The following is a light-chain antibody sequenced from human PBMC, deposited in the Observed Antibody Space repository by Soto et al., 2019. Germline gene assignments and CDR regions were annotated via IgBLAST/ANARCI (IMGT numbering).Light chain of an antibody. CDR1: QSISNH. CDR3: QQSYTTPIT. J-gene: IGKJ5*01. V-gene: IGKV1-39*01. Sequence: IQMTQSPSSLSASVEDRVIITCRASQSISNHLNWYQQKPGKAPNLLVYAASSLQSGVPSRFTGSGSGTDFTLTISSPQPEDFATYFCQQSYTTPITFGQGTRLEIK. CDR2: AAS.